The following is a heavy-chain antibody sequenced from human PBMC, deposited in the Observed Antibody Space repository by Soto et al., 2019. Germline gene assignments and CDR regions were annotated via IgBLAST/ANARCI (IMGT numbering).Heavy chain of an antibody. CDR1: GFTFSSYT. J-gene: IGHJ4*02. CDR3: AKGWGDY. CDR2: ISSSGGST. V-gene: IGHV3-23*01. D-gene: IGHD7-27*01. Sequence: EVQLLESGGGLVXPGGSLRXSCAASGFTFSSYTMSWVRQGPGKGLEWVSGISSSGGSTVYADSVKGRFTISRDNFKNTLYLQMNSLRAEDTAVYYCAKGWGDYWGQGTPVTVSS.